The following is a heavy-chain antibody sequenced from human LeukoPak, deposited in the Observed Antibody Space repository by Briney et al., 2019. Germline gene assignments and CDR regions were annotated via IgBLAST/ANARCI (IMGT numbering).Heavy chain of an antibody. J-gene: IGHJ4*02. D-gene: IGHD2-15*01. V-gene: IGHV3-21*01. CDR3: QTRRYCSGGSCYFESDY. CDR2: ISTSSSYI. CDR1: GFTFSSYS. Sequence: GGSLRLSCAASGFTFSSYSMNWVRQAPGKGLEWVSSISTSSSYIYYADSVKGGFTISRDNAKNSLYLQMNSLRAEDTAVYYCQTRRYCSGGSCYFESDYWGQGTLVTVSS.